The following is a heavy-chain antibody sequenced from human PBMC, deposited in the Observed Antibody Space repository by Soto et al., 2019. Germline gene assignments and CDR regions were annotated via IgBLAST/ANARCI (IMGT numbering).Heavy chain of an antibody. CDR1: GFTFSSYA. CDR2: ISGSGGST. J-gene: IGHJ4*02. CDR3: AKEESGWYFDY. D-gene: IGHD6-19*01. Sequence: GGSLRLSCAASGFTFSSYAMSWVRQAPGKGLEWVSSISGSGGSTYYADSVKDRFTISRDNSKNTLYMQMNSLRAEDTAVYYCAKEESGWYFDYWGQGTLVTVSS. V-gene: IGHV3-23*01.